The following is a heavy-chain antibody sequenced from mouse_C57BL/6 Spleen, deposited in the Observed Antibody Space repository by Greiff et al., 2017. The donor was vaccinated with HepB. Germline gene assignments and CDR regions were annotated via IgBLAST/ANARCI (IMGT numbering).Heavy chain of an antibody. V-gene: IGHV1-81*01. J-gene: IGHJ4*01. CDR3: ARTYYYGSSFYAIDY. Sequence: VQLQQSGAELARPGASVKLSCKASGYTFTSYGLSWVKQRTGQGLEWIGEIYPRSGNTYYNEKFKGKATLTAAKSSSTAYMELRSLTSEDSAVYFCARTYYYGSSFYAIDYWGQGTSVTVSS. CDR1: GYTFTSYG. D-gene: IGHD1-1*01. CDR2: IYPRSGNT.